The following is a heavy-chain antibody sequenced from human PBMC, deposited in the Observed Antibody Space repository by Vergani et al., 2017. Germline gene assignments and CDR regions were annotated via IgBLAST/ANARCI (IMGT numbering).Heavy chain of an antibody. CDR2: IYYSGST. Sequence: QLQLQESGPGLVKPSETLSLTCTVSGGSISSSSYYWGWIRQPPGKGLEWIGSIYYSGSTYYNPSLKSRVTISVDTSKNQFSLNLSSVTAADTAVYYCARQGATYCGGDCYPEWFDYWGQGTLVTVSS. V-gene: IGHV4-39*01. J-gene: IGHJ4*02. D-gene: IGHD2-21*02. CDR3: ARQGATYCGGDCYPEWFDY. CDR1: GGSISSSSYY.